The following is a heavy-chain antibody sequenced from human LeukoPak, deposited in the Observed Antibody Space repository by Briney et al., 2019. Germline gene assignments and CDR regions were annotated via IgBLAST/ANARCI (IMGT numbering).Heavy chain of an antibody. V-gene: IGHV3-21*01. J-gene: IGHJ4*02. D-gene: IGHD4-23*01. Sequence: GGSLRLSCAASGFTFSSYSMNWVRQAPGKGLEWVSSISSSSSYIYYADSVKGRFTISRDNAKNSLCLQMNSLRAEDTAVYYCARTARYGGNSDYWGQGTLVTVSS. CDR1: GFTFSSYS. CDR3: ARTARYGGNSDY. CDR2: ISSSSSYI.